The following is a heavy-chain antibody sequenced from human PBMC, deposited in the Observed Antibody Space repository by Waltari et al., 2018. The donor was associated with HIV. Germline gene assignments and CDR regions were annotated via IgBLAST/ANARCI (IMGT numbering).Heavy chain of an antibody. J-gene: IGHJ5*02. CDR1: GYTFTTYA. Sequence: QVQLVHSGSELTKPGASVKVSCKAAGYTFTTYAINLVRQAPGHGLEWMGWINTKTGNPTYAQGFTGRFVFSLDTSVSTAYLQISSLKAEDTAVYYCARGWSTSSFGPWGQGTLVTVSS. V-gene: IGHV7-4-1*02. CDR3: ARGWSTSSFGP. D-gene: IGHD2-2*01. CDR2: INTKTGNP.